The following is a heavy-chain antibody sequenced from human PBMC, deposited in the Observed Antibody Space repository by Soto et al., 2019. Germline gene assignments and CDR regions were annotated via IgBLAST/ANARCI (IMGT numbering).Heavy chain of an antibody. CDR2: ISGSGGST. J-gene: IGHJ4*02. Sequence: GGSLRLSCAASGFTFSSYAMSWVRQAPGKGLEWVSAISGSGGSTYYADSVKGRFTISRDNSKNTLYLQMNSLRAEDTAVYYCAKDLPRSGSGYYTYYFDYWGQGTLVTVSS. CDR3: AKDLPRSGSGYYTYYFDY. CDR1: GFTFSSYA. D-gene: IGHD3-3*01. V-gene: IGHV3-23*01.